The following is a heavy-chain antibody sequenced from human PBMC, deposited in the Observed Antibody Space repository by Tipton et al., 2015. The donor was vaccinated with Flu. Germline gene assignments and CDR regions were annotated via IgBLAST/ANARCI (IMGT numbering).Heavy chain of an antibody. Sequence: SLRLSCAGSGFTLGLYWMTWVRQAPGKGLEWVANIKKDGSEKYYVASVKGRFSISRDNAKKLLYLQMNSLRAEDTAVYYCARVPEWLGYGFDIWGQGTMVTVSS. CDR1: GFTLGLYW. V-gene: IGHV3-7*03. CDR2: IKKDGSEK. J-gene: IGHJ3*02. CDR3: ARVPEWLGYGFDI. D-gene: IGHD6-19*01.